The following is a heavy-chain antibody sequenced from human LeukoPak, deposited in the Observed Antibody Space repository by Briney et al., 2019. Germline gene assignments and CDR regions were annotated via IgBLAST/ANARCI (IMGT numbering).Heavy chain of an antibody. V-gene: IGHV3-52*01. CDR2: IKCDGSEK. Sequence: PGGSLRLSCAASGFTFSSSWMHWVCQAPEKGLEWVADIKCDGSEKYYVDSVKGRLTIYRDNAKNSLYLQVNSLRAEGMTVYYCVRAIMTTAINWFDPWGQGTLVTVSS. J-gene: IGHJ5*02. D-gene: IGHD4-17*01. CDR3: VRAIMTTAINWFDP. CDR1: GFTFSSSW.